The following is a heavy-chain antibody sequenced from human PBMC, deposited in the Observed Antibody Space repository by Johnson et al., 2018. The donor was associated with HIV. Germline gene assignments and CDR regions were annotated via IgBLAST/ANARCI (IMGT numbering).Heavy chain of an antibody. D-gene: IGHD3/OR15-3a*01. Sequence: QVQLVESGGGVVQPGRSLRLSCAASGFTFSSYAMHWVRQAPGKGLEWVAVISYDGSNEFYADSVKGRFTISRDNAKNSLYLQMNSLRAEDSALYYCAKDIRWMAGLDIWGQGTMVTVSS. J-gene: IGHJ3*02. CDR2: ISYDGSNE. V-gene: IGHV3-30*04. CDR3: AKDIRWMAGLDI. CDR1: GFTFSSYA.